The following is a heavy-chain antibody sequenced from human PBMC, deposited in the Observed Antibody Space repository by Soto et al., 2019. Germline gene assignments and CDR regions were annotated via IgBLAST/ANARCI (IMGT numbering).Heavy chain of an antibody. J-gene: IGHJ4*02. CDR2: ISYDGSNK. V-gene: IGHV3-30*03. Sequence: QVQLVESGGGVVQPGRSLRLSCAASGFTFSSYGMHWVRQAPGKGLEWVAVISYDGSNKYYADSVKGRFTISRDNSKNTLYLRMNSLRAEDTVVYYCAPWVGAFDYWGQGTLVTVSS. D-gene: IGHD4-17*01. CDR1: GFTFSSYG. CDR3: APWVGAFDY.